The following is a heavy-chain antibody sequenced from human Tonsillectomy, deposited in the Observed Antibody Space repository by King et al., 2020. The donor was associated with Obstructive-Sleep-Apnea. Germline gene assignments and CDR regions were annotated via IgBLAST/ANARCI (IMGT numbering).Heavy chain of an antibody. CDR3: VRDRLGHLFEGFDI. J-gene: IGHJ3*02. V-gene: IGHV3-7*01. CDR1: GFTFTAYW. D-gene: IGHD3-10*01. CDR2: IKQDGSED. Sequence: VQLVESGGGLVQPGGSLKLSCAASGFTFTAYWMSWVRQAPGTGLEWVANIKQDGSEDYYVDAVKGRFTIPRDNAKKSLFLQMNSLRAEDTAVYFCVRDRLGHLFEGFDIWGQGTMVTVS.